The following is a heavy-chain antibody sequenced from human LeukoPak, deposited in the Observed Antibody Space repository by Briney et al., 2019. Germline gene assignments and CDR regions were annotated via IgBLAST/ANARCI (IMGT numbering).Heavy chain of an antibody. CDR1: GGSFRDYY. CDR2: IYYSGST. V-gene: IGHV4-30-4*08. CDR3: AREGSHSSSWK. D-gene: IGHD6-13*01. J-gene: IGHJ4*02. Sequence: SKTLSLTCAVYGGSFRDYYWSWIRQPPGKGLEWIGYIYYSGSTYYNPSLKSRVTISVDTSKNQFSLKLSSVTAADTAVYYCAREGSHSSSWKWGQGTLVTVSS.